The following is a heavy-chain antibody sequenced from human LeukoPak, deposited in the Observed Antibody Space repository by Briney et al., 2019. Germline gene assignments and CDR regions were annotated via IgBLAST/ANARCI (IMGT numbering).Heavy chain of an antibody. J-gene: IGHJ4*02. Sequence: PGGSLRLSCAASGFTFSTYAMSWVRQAPGKGLEWVSAISANGGSTFYADSVKGRFTVSRDNAKNSLYLQMNSLRDEDTAVYYCASEHVAVPGENWGQGTLVTVSS. CDR3: ASEHVAVPGEN. CDR2: ISANGGST. CDR1: GFTFSTYA. D-gene: IGHD6-19*01. V-gene: IGHV3-23*01.